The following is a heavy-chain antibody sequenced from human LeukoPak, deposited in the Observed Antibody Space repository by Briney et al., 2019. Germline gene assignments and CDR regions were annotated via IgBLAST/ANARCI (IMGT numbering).Heavy chain of an antibody. CDR1: GGSISSYY. Sequence: SETLSLTCTVSGGSISSYYWSWIRQPAGKGLEWIGRIYTSGSTNYNPSLKSRVTISVDTSKNQFSLKLSSVTAADTAVYYCARGHISYYDTPFGYWGQGTLVTVSS. D-gene: IGHD3-22*01. CDR2: IYTSGST. V-gene: IGHV4-4*07. CDR3: ARGHISYYDTPFGY. J-gene: IGHJ4*02.